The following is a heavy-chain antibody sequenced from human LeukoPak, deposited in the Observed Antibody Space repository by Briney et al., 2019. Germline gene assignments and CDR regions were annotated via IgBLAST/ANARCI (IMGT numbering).Heavy chain of an antibody. CDR1: GGSISSGSYY. J-gene: IGHJ4*02. CDR3: ARQRTGTIYYFDY. CDR2: IYTSGST. D-gene: IGHD1-1*01. V-gene: IGHV4-61*02. Sequence: SETLSHTCTVSGGSISSGSYYWSWIRQPAGKGLEWIGRIYTSGSTNYNPSLKSRVTISVDTSKNQFSLKLSSVTAADTAVYYCARQRTGTIYYFDYWGQGTLVTVSS.